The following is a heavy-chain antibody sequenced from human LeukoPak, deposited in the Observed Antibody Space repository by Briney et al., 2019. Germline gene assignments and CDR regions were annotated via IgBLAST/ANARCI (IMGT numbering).Heavy chain of an antibody. J-gene: IGHJ4*02. CDR3: ARDHAYRADY. CDR2: INQDESRK. D-gene: IGHD2-2*01. Sequence: QPGGSLRLSCAASGCTFSNDWMCWGRQAPGKGPEWVANINQDESRKNYADSVKGRFTISRDNAKNSLYLQMSSLTAEDTAIYYCARDHAYRADYWGQGTLVTVSS. V-gene: IGHV3-7*01. CDR1: GCTFSNDW.